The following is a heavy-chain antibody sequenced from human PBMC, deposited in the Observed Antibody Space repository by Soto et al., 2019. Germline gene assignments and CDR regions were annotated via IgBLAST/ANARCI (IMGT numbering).Heavy chain of an antibody. CDR1: GYRLTSSW. D-gene: IGHD3-10*01. CDR3: AGRGGGGGGGDY. V-gene: IGHV5-10-1*01. CDR2: IDPTNSNV. J-gene: IGHJ4*01. Sequence: PGESLKISCAGSGYRLTSSWINWVRQTPGKGLEWVGTIDPTNSNVNDNPSFRGHVSLSVDKSISTAYLEWSSVKSSDTAMYYCAGRGGGGGGGDYWGQGTLVTVSS.